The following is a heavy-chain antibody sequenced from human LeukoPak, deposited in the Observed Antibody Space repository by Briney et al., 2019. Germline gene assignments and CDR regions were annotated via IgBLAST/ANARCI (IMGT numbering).Heavy chain of an antibody. Sequence: SVKVSCKASGGTFSSYAISWVRQAPGQGLEWMGGIIPIFGTANYAQKFQGRVTITADKSTSTAYMELSSLRSEDTAVYYCARGYYGSGDLGYFDYWGQGTLVTVSS. J-gene: IGHJ4*02. CDR2: IIPIFGTA. CDR3: ARGYYGSGDLGYFDY. CDR1: GGTFSSYA. D-gene: IGHD3-10*01. V-gene: IGHV1-69*06.